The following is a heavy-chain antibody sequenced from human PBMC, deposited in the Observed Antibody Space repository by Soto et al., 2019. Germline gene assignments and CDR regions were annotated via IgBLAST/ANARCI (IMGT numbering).Heavy chain of an antibody. Sequence: QVPLVQSGGGVVQPGRSLRLSCAAPGFNFNTYFMHWVRQAPGKGLEWVAMIFPNGRDKEYADSVKGRFTISRDNSNTRMYLQMDSLRPEDTAVYYWARDDEHGSNCELAYWGQGALVTVSS. CDR3: ARDDEHGSNCELAY. D-gene: IGHD1-26*01. J-gene: IGHJ4*02. CDR2: IFPNGRDK. CDR1: GFNFNTYF. V-gene: IGHV3-30*13.